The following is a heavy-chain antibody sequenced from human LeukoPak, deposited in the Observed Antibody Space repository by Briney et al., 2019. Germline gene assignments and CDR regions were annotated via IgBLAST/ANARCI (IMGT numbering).Heavy chain of an antibody. CDR2: INHSGST. CDR3: ARELYSSGYHDAFDI. CDR1: GGSFSGYY. J-gene: IGHJ3*02. Sequence: SETLSLTCAVYGGSFSGYYWSWIRQPPGKGLEWTGEINHSGSTNYNPSLKSRVTISVDTSKNQFSLKLSSVTAADTAVYYCARELYSSGYHDAFDIWGQGTMVTVSS. V-gene: IGHV4-34*01. D-gene: IGHD3-22*01.